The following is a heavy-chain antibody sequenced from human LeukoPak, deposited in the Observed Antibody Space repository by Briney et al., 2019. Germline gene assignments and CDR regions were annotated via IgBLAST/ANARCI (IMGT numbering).Heavy chain of an antibody. J-gene: IGHJ5*02. V-gene: IGHV1-8*01. CDR2: MNPNSGNT. Sequence: ASVTVSCTSSGYTLTNYDINWVRQATGQGLEWMGWMNPNSGNTGYAQKFQGRVTMTRNTSISTAYMELSSLRSEDTAVYYCARGRGAVAGSSFDPWGQGTLVTVSS. CDR3: ARGRGAVAGSSFDP. CDR1: GYTLTNYD. D-gene: IGHD6-19*01.